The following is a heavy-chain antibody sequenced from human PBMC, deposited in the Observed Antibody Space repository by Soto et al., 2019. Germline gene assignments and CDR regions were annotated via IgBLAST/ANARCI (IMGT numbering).Heavy chain of an antibody. D-gene: IGHD3-3*01. CDR2: IYYNGNT. J-gene: IGHJ4*02. CDR1: GGSISSGGYY. CDR3: AADTIFGVVRNFDY. Sequence: SLPCTVSGGSISSGGYYWSWIRQHPGRGLEWIGYIYYNGNTYYNPSLKSRVTVSVDTSKNQFSLNVRSVTAADTAVYYCAADTIFGVVRNFDYWGQGTLVTVSS. V-gene: IGHV4-31*03.